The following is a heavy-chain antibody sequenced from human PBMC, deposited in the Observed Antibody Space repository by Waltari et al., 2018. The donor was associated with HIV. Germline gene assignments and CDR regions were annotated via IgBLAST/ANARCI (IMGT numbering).Heavy chain of an antibody. CDR1: GDSVSSNSAA. V-gene: IGHV6-1*01. CDR2: TYYRSNWDN. Sequence: QVQLQQSGPGLVKPSQTLSLTCAISGDSVSSNSAAWNWIRQSPSRGLEWLGRTYYRSNWDNDYAVSVKSRITINPDTSKNQFSLQLNSVTPEDTAVYYCAMESGIAVYYYDSSGYYYAGPIDYWGQGTLVTVSS. J-gene: IGHJ4*02. D-gene: IGHD3-22*01. CDR3: AMESGIAVYYYDSSGYYYAGPIDY.